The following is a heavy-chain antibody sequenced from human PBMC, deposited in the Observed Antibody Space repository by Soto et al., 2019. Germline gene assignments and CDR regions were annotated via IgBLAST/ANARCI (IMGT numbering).Heavy chain of an antibody. CDR1: GFSFTSSA. J-gene: IGHJ4*02. CDR3: AGALFYYFVY. CDR2: VGSSGHPT. V-gene: IGHV3-23*01. Sequence: PGGSLRLSCVASGFSFTSSAMRWVRQAPGKGLEWVSAVGSSGHPTYYADSVKGRFTISRDNSKNTLYLQMDSLRAEDTALYYCAGALFYYFVYWGQGTLVTVSS.